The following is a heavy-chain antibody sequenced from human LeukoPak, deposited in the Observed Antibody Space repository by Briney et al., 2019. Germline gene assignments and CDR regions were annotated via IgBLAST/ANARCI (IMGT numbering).Heavy chain of an antibody. V-gene: IGHV3-23*01. CDR2: ISGSGGST. D-gene: IGHD3-3*01. J-gene: IGHJ6*04. CDR3: ATARYYDFWSGYYGMDV. Sequence: GGSLRLSCAASGCTFSSYAMSWGRQAPGKGLEWVSAISGSGGSTYYADSVKGRFTISRDNSKNTLYLQMNSLIAEDTAVYYCATARYYDFWSGYYGMDVWGKGTTVTVSS. CDR1: GCTFSSYA.